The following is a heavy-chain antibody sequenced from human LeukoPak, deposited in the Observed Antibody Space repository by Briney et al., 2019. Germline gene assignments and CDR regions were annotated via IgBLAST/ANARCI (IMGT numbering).Heavy chain of an antibody. CDR2: IYYSGST. V-gene: IGHV4-39*01. CDR3: ARGPPRGATGYYMDV. J-gene: IGHJ6*03. Sequence: PSETLSLTCTVSGGSISSSSYYWGWIRQPPGRGLECIGSIYYSGSTYYNPSLKSRVTISVDTSKNQFSLKLSSVTAADTAVYYCARGPPRGATGYYMDVWGKGTTVTVSS. CDR1: GGSISSSSYY. D-gene: IGHD1-26*01.